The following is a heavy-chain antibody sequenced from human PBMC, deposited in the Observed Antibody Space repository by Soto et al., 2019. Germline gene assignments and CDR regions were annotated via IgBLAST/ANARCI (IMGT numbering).Heavy chain of an antibody. CDR3: ARDKITDLFDY. J-gene: IGHJ4*02. D-gene: IGHD3-10*01. CDR1: GGSFSGYY. V-gene: IGHV4-34*01. CDR2: INHSGST. Sequence: SETLSLTCAVYGGSFSGYYWTWIRQPPGTGLEWIGEINHSGSTNYNPSLKSRVTISVDTSKNQFSLKLTSVTAADTAVYYCARDKITDLFDYWGQGTLVIVSS.